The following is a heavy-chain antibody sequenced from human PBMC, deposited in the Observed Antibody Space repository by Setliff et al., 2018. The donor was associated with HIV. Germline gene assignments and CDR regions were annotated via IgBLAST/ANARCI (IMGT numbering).Heavy chain of an antibody. CDR3: ARLRRGRATVTTGGMDV. J-gene: IGHJ6*02. CDR1: GYTFTGYY. D-gene: IGHD4-17*01. Sequence: ASVKVSCKASGYTFTGYYIHWVRQAPGQGLEWMGWINPNNGGTNYAQKFQGRVTMTRDTSISTAYMELSRLRSDDTAVYYCARLRRGRATVTTGGMDVWGQGTTVTVSS. CDR2: INPNNGGT. V-gene: IGHV1-2*02.